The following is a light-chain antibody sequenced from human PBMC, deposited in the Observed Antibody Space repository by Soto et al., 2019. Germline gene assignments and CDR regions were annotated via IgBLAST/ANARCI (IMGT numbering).Light chain of an antibody. V-gene: IGLV2-14*01. J-gene: IGLJ1*01. Sequence: QSALTQPASVSGSPGQSITISCTGTSSGIRDYNYVSWYQQLPGNAPKLIMYEVSNRPSGISNRFSGPKSGNTASPTISGLQAEDEADYYCSSKSPDFFGTGTKLTVL. CDR2: EVS. CDR1: SSGIRDYNY. CDR3: SSKSPDF.